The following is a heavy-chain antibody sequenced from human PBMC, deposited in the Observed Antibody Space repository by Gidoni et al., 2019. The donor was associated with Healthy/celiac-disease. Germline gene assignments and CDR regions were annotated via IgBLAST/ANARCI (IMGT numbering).Heavy chain of an antibody. CDR3: ARGLQYYDILTGYFSYYYIDV. Sequence: MGWISAYNGNTNYAQKLQGRVTMTTDTSTSTAYMELRSLRSDDTAVYYCARGLQYYDILTGYFSYYYIDVWGKGTTVTVSS. D-gene: IGHD3-9*01. CDR2: ISAYNGNT. V-gene: IGHV1-18*01. J-gene: IGHJ6*03.